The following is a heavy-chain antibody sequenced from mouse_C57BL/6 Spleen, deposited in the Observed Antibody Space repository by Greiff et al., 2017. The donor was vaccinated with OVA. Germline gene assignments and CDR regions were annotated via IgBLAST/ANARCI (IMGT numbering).Heavy chain of an antibody. CDR2: IDPSDSYT. J-gene: IGHJ4*01. Sequence: QFQLQQPGAELVKPGASVKLSCKASGYTFTSYWMQWVKQRPGQGLEWIGEIDPSDSYTNYNQKFKGKATLTVDTSSSTAYMQLSSLTSEDSAVYYCARRAYYGSSYVSSLDYWGQGTSVTVSS. D-gene: IGHD1-1*01. V-gene: IGHV1-50*01. CDR3: ARRAYYGSSYVSSLDY. CDR1: GYTFTSYW.